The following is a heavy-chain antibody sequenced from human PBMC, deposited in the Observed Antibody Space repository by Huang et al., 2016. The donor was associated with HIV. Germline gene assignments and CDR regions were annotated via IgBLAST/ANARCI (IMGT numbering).Heavy chain of an antibody. CDR3: AREIMISFGGPFDP. CDR2: SNHRGTT. CDR1: GGSFSSYY. V-gene: IGHV4-34*01. J-gene: IGHJ5*02. D-gene: IGHD3-16*01. Sequence: QVQLHQWGAGLLKPSETLSLTCAVYGGSFSSYYWHWIRQSPGKGMEWIGQSNHRGTTTYHPSLKSRVTMSVDTSKNQFSLKLNAVTAADTAVYYCAREIMISFGGPFDPWGQGTLVTVSS.